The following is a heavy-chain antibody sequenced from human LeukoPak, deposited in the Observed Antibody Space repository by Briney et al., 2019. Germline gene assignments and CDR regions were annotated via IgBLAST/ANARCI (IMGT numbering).Heavy chain of an antibody. V-gene: IGHV3-43*02. CDR1: GFTFSTYW. CDR2: ISGDGVST. Sequence: GGSLRLSCGASGFTFSTYWMHWVRQAPGKGLEWVSLISGDGVSTFYADSVKGRSSISRDNSKNSLYLEMNSLRTEDAAMYYCAKESGKFDYWGQGTLVAVSS. CDR3: AKESGKFDY. J-gene: IGHJ4*02.